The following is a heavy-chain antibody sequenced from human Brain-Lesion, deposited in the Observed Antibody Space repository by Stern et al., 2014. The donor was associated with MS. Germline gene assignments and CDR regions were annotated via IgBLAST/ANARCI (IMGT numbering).Heavy chain of an antibody. V-gene: IGHV4-39*01. D-gene: IGHD2-15*01. Sequence: QVQLVESGPGLVKPSETLSLTCTVAGGSVSSTSYAWAWIRQPPGKGLEWIGTIYFSGNPYYSPSLKSRLPISLDTAKNQFSLQLGLVTAADTAVYYCAGEEDIRYCSGGSCTGNWFDPWGQGTLVTVSS. J-gene: IGHJ5*02. CDR2: IYFSGNP. CDR1: GGSVSSTSYA. CDR3: AGEEDIRYCSGGSCTGNWFDP.